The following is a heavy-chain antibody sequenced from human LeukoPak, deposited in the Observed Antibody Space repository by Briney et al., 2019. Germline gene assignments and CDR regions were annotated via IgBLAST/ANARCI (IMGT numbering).Heavy chain of an antibody. CDR1: GYTFTSYG. CDR3: ARETYYDILTGSLNYFDY. V-gene: IGHV1-18*01. D-gene: IGHD3-9*01. Sequence: ASVKVSCKASGYTFTSYGISWVRQAPGQGLEWMGWISAYNGNTNYAQKLQGRVTMTRDTSTSTVYMELSSLRSEDTAVYYCARETYYDILTGSLNYFDYWGQGTLVTVSS. CDR2: ISAYNGNT. J-gene: IGHJ4*02.